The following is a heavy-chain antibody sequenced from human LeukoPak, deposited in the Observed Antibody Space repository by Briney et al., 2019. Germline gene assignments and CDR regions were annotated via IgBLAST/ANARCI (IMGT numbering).Heavy chain of an antibody. D-gene: IGHD3-10*01. V-gene: IGHV3-48*03. CDR1: GFTFSSYE. CDR2: ISSSGSTI. J-gene: IGHJ6*02. CDR3: ARASSYDYTYYGMDV. Sequence: GGSLRLSCAASGFTFSSYEMNWVRQAPGKGLEWVSYISSSGSTIYYADSVKGGFTISRDNAKNSLYLQMNSLRAEDTAVYYCARASSYDYTYYGMDVWGQGTTVTVSS.